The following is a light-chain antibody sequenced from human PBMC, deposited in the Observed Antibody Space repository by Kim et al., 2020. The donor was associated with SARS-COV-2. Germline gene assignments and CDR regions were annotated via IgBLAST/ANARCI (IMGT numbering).Light chain of an antibody. Sequence: APGERVTLSCRASQSVNSNYLAWYQEKPGQAPRLLIYGASNRATDIQDRFSGSGSGTDFTLTISRLEPEDFAMYYCQQYGSSPGTFGQGTKVDIK. CDR1: QSVNSNY. V-gene: IGKV3-20*01. CDR2: GAS. J-gene: IGKJ1*01. CDR3: QQYGSSPGT.